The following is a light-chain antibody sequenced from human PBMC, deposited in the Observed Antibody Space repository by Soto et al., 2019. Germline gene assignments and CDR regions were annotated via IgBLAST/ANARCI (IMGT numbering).Light chain of an antibody. J-gene: IGKJ1*01. Sequence: IVLTQYPATLSVSPCERATLSCSASQSVSSHLAWYQQKPGQAPRVLIYGASTRATGSPARFSGSGSGTEFTLTISSLQSEDFVVYFCQQYDIWPWTFGQGTKVDI. CDR3: QQYDIWPWT. CDR1: QSVSSH. V-gene: IGKV3-15*01. CDR2: GAS.